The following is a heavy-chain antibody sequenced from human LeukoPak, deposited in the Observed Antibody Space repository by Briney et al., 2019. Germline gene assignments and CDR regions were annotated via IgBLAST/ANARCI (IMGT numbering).Heavy chain of an antibody. CDR1: GGAISSFY. CDR2: IYYSGST. J-gene: IGHJ4*02. CDR3: ARVDPDSSSTLEVFDY. D-gene: IGHD6-6*01. Sequence: KPSETLSLTCTVSGGAISSFYWSWVRQPPGKGLEWIGDIYYSGSTNCNPSLKSRVTISVDTSKNQFSLKLSSVTAADTAVYYCARVDPDSSSTLEVFDYWGQGTLVTVSS. V-gene: IGHV4-59*01.